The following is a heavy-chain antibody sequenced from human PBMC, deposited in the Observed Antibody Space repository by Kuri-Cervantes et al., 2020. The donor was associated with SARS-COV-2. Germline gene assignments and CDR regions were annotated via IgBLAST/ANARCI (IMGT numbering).Heavy chain of an antibody. J-gene: IGHJ4*02. V-gene: IGHV3-30-3*01. D-gene: IGHD3-22*01. CDR2: ISFDGADI. CDR1: GFSFSHYA. CDR3: ARGPPNYLDSRGGLDY. Sequence: GESLKISCAASGFSFSHYAMHWVRQAPGTGLEWVAVISFDGADIHYADSVKGRFTISRDNSKNTLYLQMNSLRVDDTAIYYCARGPPNYLDSRGGLDYWGQGTLVTVSS.